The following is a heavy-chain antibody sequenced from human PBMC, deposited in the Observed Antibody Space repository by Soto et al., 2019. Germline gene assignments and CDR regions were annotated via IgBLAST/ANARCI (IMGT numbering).Heavy chain of an antibody. J-gene: IGHJ5*02. Sequence: SDTLSLTCTVSGGSISSSSYYWGWIRQPPGKGLEWIGSIYYSGSTYYNPSLKSRVTISVDTSKNQFSLKLSSVTAADTAVYYCARHQIEVVVAANLQGFDPWVQGTLVTVSS. D-gene: IGHD2-15*01. CDR1: GGSISSSSYY. V-gene: IGHV4-39*01. CDR2: IYYSGST. CDR3: ARHQIEVVVAANLQGFDP.